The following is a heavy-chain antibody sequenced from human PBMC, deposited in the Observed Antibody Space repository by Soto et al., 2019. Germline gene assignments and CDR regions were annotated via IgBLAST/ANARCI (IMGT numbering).Heavy chain of an antibody. D-gene: IGHD6-19*01. Sequence: GGYLRLSCEASGFNFKKFAMGWVRQAPGEGLEWVAGISCCGGSTSYADSVKGRFSLARDDSKSTLSLHLNSLRFEDTARYFCAKADGEQWLIPHLDNWGQGTLVTSPQ. J-gene: IGHJ4*02. CDR3: AKADGEQWLIPHLDN. V-gene: IGHV3-23*01. CDR2: ISCCGGST. CDR1: GFNFKKFA.